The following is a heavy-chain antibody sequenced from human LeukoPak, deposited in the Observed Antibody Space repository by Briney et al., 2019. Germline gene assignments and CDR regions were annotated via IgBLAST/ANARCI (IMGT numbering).Heavy chain of an antibody. D-gene: IGHD6-13*01. Sequence: GASVKVSCKASGGTFSSYAISWVRQAPGQGLEWMGRIIPILGIANYAQKFQGRVTITADKSTSTAYMELSSLRSEDTAVYYCAILQIAAAGTGPNWSDPWGQGTLVTVSS. V-gene: IGHV1-69*04. CDR2: IIPILGIA. CDR1: GGTFSSYA. J-gene: IGHJ5*02. CDR3: AILQIAAAGTGPNWSDP.